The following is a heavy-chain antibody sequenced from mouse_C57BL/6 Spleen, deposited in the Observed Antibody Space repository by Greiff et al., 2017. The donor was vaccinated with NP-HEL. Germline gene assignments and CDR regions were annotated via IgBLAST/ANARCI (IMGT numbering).Heavy chain of an antibody. CDR3: ARKDLYYGSSAGYFDV. CDR1: GYAFSSSW. D-gene: IGHD1-1*01. Sequence: QVQLQQSGPELVKPGASVKISCKASGYAFSSSWMNWVKQRPGKGLEWIGRIYPGDGDTNYNGKFKGKATLTADKSSSTAYMQLSSLTSEDSAVYFCARKDLYYGSSAGYFDVWGTGTTVTVSS. CDR2: IYPGDGDT. V-gene: IGHV1-82*01. J-gene: IGHJ1*03.